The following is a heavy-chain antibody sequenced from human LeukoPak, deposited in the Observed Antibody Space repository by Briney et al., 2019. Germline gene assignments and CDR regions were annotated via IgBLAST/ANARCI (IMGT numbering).Heavy chain of an antibody. CDR2: INHSGST. D-gene: IGHD6-13*01. CDR1: GGPFSGYY. V-gene: IGHV4-34*01. Sequence: SETLSLTCAVYGGPFSGYYWSWIRQPPGKGLEWIGEINHSGSTNYNPSLKSRVTISVDTSKNQFSLKLSSVTAADTAVYYCARGRIAAAGTGPYYYYGMDVWGQGTTVTVSS. CDR3: ARGRIAAAGTGPYYYYGMDV. J-gene: IGHJ6*02.